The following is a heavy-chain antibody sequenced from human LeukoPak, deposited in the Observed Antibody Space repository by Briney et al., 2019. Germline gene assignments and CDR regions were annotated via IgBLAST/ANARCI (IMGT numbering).Heavy chain of an antibody. CDR3: AVTRDGCSGNYFAY. CDR2: INPSTGVT. J-gene: IGHJ4*02. Sequence: ASVKVSCKASGYTFTTYYIHWVRQAPGQGLEWMGIINPSTGVTTFAQGFQGRVTMTRDTSTSTVYMELSSLRSEDTAIYHCAVTRDGCSGNYFAYWGQGTLVTVSS. CDR1: GYTFTTYY. D-gene: IGHD5-24*01. V-gene: IGHV1-46*01.